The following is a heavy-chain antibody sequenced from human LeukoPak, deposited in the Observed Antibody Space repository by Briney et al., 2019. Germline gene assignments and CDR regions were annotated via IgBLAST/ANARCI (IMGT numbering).Heavy chain of an antibody. CDR1: EVTFSTYT. CDR3: AGLRRAYYYYMDV. CDR2: ISGSGNYI. Sequence: GGSLRLSCAASEVTFSTYTMTWVRQAPGKGLEWVSSISGSGNYIYYADSLKGRFTISRDNANNLLFLQMSSLRAEDTAVYFWAGLRRAYYYYMDVWGKGTTVTVSS. J-gene: IGHJ6*03. V-gene: IGHV3-21*06.